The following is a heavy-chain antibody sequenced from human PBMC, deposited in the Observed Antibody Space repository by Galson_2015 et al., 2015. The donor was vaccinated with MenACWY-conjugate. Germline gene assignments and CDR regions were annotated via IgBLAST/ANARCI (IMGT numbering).Heavy chain of an antibody. CDR3: ARLYGSGSSPYYYYGLDV. Sequence: SVKVSCKASGGTFSSYAINWVRQAPGQGLEWMGGIIPIFVTSNYAQKFQGRVTITADESTSTTYLELSSLRSEDTAVYYCARLYGSGSSPYYYYGLDVWGQGTTVTVSS. CDR1: GGTFSSYA. D-gene: IGHD3-10*01. CDR2: IIPIFVTS. J-gene: IGHJ6*02. V-gene: IGHV1-69*13.